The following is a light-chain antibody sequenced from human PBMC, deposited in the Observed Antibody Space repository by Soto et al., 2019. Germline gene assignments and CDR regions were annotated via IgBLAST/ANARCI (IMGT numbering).Light chain of an antibody. CDR3: QRSYSSGT. V-gene: IGKV1-39*01. Sequence: DIQLTQAPSSLSESVGDRVTITCRASQSISSHLNWYQQKPGKAPKLLIYAASSLQSGVPSRFSGSGSGTDFTLTISSLQTEDFTTYYRQRSYSSGTFGQGTKV. J-gene: IGKJ1*01. CDR2: AAS. CDR1: QSISSH.